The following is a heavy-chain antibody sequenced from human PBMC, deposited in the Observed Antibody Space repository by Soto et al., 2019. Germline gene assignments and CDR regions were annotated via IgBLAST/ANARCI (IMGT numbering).Heavy chain of an antibody. CDR3: ARDGRVVFSSSLTCWY. CDR2: ISPSDGST. V-gene: IGHV1-46*01. D-gene: IGHD6-13*01. CDR1: GFTFTSYY. Sequence: ASVKVSCKASGFTFTSYYFHWVRQAPGQGLEWMAWISPSDGSTSYAQKLQGRVTMTTDTSTSTAYMELRSLRSDDTAVYYCARDGRVVFSSSLTCWYWGQGTLVTVSS. J-gene: IGHJ4*02.